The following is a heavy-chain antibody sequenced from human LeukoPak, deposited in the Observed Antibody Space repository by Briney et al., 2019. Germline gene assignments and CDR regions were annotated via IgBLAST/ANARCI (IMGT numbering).Heavy chain of an antibody. J-gene: IGHJ3*02. CDR1: GFTFSSYS. Sequence: GGSLRLSCAASGFTFSSYSMNWVRQAPGKGLEWVSSISSSSSYIYYADSVKGRFTISRDNAKNSLYLQMNSLRAEDTAVYYCARALRGSGYSYAFDIWGQGTMVTVSS. D-gene: IGHD5-18*01. V-gene: IGHV3-21*01. CDR2: ISSSSSYI. CDR3: ARALRGSGYSYAFDI.